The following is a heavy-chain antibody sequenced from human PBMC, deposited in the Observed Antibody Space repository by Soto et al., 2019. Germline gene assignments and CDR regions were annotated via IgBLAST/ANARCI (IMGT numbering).Heavy chain of an antibody. CDR2: IYYSGST. D-gene: IGHD3-22*01. CDR3: VREVDYDSSGYDEYYFDY. V-gene: IGHV4-31*03. CDR1: GGSISSGGYY. Sequence: SETLSLTCTVSGGSISSGGYYWSWIRQHPGKGLEWIGYIYYSGSTYYNPSLKSRVTISVDTSKNQFSLKLSSVTAADTAVYYCVREVDYDSSGYDEYYFDYWGQGTLVTVSS. J-gene: IGHJ4*02.